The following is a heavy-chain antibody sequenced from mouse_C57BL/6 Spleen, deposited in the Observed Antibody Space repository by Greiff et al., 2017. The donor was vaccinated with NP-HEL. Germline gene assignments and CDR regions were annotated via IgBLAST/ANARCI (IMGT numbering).Heavy chain of an antibody. Sequence: EVQLQESGAELVRPGASVKLSCTASGFNITDDYMHWVKQRPEQGLEWIGWIDPENGDTEYASKFQGKATITADTSSNTAYLQLSSLTSEDTAVYYCTTAMVTTKAWFAYWGQGTLVTVSA. J-gene: IGHJ3*01. D-gene: IGHD2-2*01. CDR1: GFNITDDY. V-gene: IGHV14-4*01. CDR2: IDPENGDT. CDR3: TTAMVTTKAWFAY.